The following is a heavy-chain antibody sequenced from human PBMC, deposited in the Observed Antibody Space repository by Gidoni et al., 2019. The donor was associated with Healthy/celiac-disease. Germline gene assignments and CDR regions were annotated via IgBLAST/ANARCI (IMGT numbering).Heavy chain of an antibody. V-gene: IGHV4-61*02. J-gene: IGHJ4*02. CDR3: ARGDYDFWSGYYLFDY. CDR2: IYTSGST. D-gene: IGHD3-3*01. Sequence: QVQLQESGPGLVKPSQTLSLTCTVSGGSISSGSYYGSWIRQPAGKGLEWIGRIYTSGSTNYNPSLKSRVTISVDTSKNQFSLKLSSVTAADTAVYYCARGDYDFWSGYYLFDYWGQGTLVTVSS. CDR1: GGSISSGSYY.